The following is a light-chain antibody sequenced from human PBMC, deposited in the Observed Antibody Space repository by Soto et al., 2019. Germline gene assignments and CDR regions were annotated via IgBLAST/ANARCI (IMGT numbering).Light chain of an antibody. V-gene: IGKV1-39*01. CDR1: QDIDIY. CDR3: QQSNDSPFT. CDR2: ATS. J-gene: IGKJ3*01. Sequence: DIQMTQSPSSLSASVGDRVTITCRTSQDIDIYLNWYQHKPGRAPKLLIYATSTLESGVPSRFSGSGSGTDFILTINSLQLEDFATYYCQQSNDSPFTFGPGTKVD.